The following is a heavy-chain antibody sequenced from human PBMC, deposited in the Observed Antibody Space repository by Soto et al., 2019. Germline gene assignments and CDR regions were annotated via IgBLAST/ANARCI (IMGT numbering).Heavy chain of an antibody. Sequence: PSETLSLTCTVSGGSVSSGSYYWSWIRQPPGKGLEWIGYIYYSGSTNYNPSLKSRVTISVDTSKNQFSLKLSSVTAADTAVYYCARGGLQLWLPGYWGQGTLVTVSS. J-gene: IGHJ4*02. CDR1: GGSVSSGSYY. D-gene: IGHD5-18*01. CDR3: ARGGLQLWLPGY. CDR2: IYYSGST. V-gene: IGHV4-61*01.